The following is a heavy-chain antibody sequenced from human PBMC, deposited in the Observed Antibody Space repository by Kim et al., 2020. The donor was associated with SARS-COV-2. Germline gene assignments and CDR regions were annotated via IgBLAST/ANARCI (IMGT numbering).Heavy chain of an antibody. CDR1: GFAFSTSW. V-gene: IGHV3-7*01. CDR3: ARDPYDSSGYGAFDY. J-gene: IGHJ4*02. Sequence: GGSLRLSCVGSGFAFSTSWMTWVRQVPGKGLEWVAKIKEDGRDTYYVDSVKGRFTISRDNAKSSVYLQMNSLRAEDTAVYYCARDPYDSSGYGAFDYWGQGTLVTVAS. CDR2: IKEDGRDT. D-gene: IGHD3-22*01.